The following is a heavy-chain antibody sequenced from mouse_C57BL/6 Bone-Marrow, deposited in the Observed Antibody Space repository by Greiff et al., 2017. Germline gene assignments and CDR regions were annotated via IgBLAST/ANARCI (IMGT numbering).Heavy chain of an antibody. CDR2: INPNYGTT. D-gene: IGHD2-2*01. V-gene: IGHV1-39*01. CDR1: GYSFTDYN. CDR3: ARGYGYDYAMDY. Sequence: VQLKESGPELVKPGASVKISCKASGYSFTDYNMNWVKQSPGKSLEWIGVINPNYGTTSYNQKFKGKATLTVDQSSSTAYMQLNRLTSAESAVYYGARGYGYDYAMDYWGQGNSVTVTS. J-gene: IGHJ4*01.